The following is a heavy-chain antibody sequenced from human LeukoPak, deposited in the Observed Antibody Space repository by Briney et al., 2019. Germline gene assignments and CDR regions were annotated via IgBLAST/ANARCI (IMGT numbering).Heavy chain of an antibody. J-gene: IGHJ4*02. CDR2: VFYTGTT. Sequence: SETLSLTCSVSGDSIRTTSYYWDWIHQAPGKGLEWIGTVFYTGTTYYSPSLKSRITISVDTSKNQFSLKLSSVTAADTAVYYCARQVLLSFDKWGQGAPVTVSS. CDR1: GDSIRTTSYY. D-gene: IGHD3-10*01. CDR3: ARQVLLSFDK. V-gene: IGHV4-39*01.